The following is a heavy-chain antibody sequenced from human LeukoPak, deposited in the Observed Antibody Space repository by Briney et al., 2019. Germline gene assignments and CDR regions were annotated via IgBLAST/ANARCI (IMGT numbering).Heavy chain of an antibody. J-gene: IGHJ3*01. CDR3: ARWIDGFDV. V-gene: IGHV3-11*01. Sequence: PGGSLRLSCTASGFTFSDYSLSWIRQRPGKGLEWISYITSGGGSIFYADFVEGRFTISRDNAENSLYLQLNSLRDEDTAVYYCARWIDGFDVWGQGTMVTVSS. CDR2: ITSGGGSI. CDR1: GFTFSDYS. D-gene: IGHD2-2*03.